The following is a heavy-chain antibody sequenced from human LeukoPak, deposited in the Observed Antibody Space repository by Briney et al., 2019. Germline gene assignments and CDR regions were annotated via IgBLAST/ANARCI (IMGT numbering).Heavy chain of an antibody. Sequence: PGGSLRLSCAASGFTFSNYAMTWVRQAPGKGLEWVSTISGSGASTYSADSVKGRFTISRDNSKSTLYLQMSSLRAEDTAVYSCAKGGSSGWYGLYYFDYWGQGTLVTVSS. D-gene: IGHD6-19*01. CDR3: AKGGSSGWYGLYYFDY. V-gene: IGHV3-23*01. J-gene: IGHJ4*02. CDR2: ISGSGAST. CDR1: GFTFSNYA.